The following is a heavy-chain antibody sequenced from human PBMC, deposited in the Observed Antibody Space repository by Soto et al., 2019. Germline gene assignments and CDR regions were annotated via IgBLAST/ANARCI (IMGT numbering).Heavy chain of an antibody. CDR3: ARRGYDHYYYYYMDV. CDR1: GFTFSSYW. CDR2: IKQDGSEK. Sequence: GGSLRLSCAASGFTFSSYWMSWVRQAPGKGLEWVSNIKQDGSEKYYVDSVKGRFTISRDNAKNSLYLQMNSLRAEDTAVYYCARRGYDHYYYYYMDVWGKGTTVTVSS. D-gene: IGHD5-12*01. J-gene: IGHJ6*03. V-gene: IGHV3-7*01.